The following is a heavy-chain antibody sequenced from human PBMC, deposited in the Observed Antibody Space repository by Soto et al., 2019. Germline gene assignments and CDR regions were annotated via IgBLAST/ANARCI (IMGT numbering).Heavy chain of an antibody. CDR1: GFTFYNYA. CDR3: AKGESSVSASYFDP. D-gene: IGHD3-22*01. Sequence: LSCEASGFTFYNYAMAWVRQAPGRGLEWVSGITSSGGTYYADAVKGRFTISRDNSENTLYLQMNSLRAEDTAVYYCAKGESSVSASYFDPWGQGTLVTVSS. V-gene: IGHV3-23*01. CDR2: ITSSGGT. J-gene: IGHJ5*02.